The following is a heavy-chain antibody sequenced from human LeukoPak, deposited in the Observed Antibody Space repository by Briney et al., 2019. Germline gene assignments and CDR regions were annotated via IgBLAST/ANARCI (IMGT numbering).Heavy chain of an antibody. D-gene: IGHD4-11*01. V-gene: IGHV1-69*13. CDR3: ATNSNYQYYFDY. CDR2: IIPIFGTA. Sequence: SVKVSCKASGGTFSSYAISWVRQAPGQGLEWMGGIIPIFGTANYAQKFQGRVTITADESTSTAYMELSSLRSEDTAVYYCATNSNYQYYFDYWSQGTLVTVSS. J-gene: IGHJ4*02. CDR1: GGTFSSYA.